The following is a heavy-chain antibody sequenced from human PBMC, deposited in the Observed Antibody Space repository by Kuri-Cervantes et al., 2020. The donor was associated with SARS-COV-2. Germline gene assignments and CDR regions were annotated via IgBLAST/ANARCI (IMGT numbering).Heavy chain of an antibody. CDR3: AKDGYPYCGGDCYSDY. CDR1: GFTFSSYA. D-gene: IGHD2-21*02. CDR2: IYSGGSST. J-gene: IGHJ4*02. V-gene: IGHV3-23*03. Sequence: GESLKISCAASGFTFSSYAMSWVRQAPGKGLEWVSVIYSGGSSTYYADSVKGRFTISRDNSKNTLYLRMNSLRAEDTAVYYCAKDGYPYCGGDCYSDYWGQGTLVTVSS.